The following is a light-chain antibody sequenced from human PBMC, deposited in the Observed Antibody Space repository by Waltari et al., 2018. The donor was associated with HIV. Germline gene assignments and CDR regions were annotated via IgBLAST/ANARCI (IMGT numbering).Light chain of an antibody. CDR2: WAS. J-gene: IGKJ1*01. Sequence: DIVITPSPDSLAVSLGERANIRCKSSQSILYNSNNNNYLAWYQQKPGQPPKLLIYWASTRESGVPDRFSGSGSATDFTLTISSLQAEDVAVYYCQQYYSPPLTFGQGTKVEIK. CDR3: QQYYSPPLT. V-gene: IGKV4-1*01. CDR1: QSILYNSNNNNY.